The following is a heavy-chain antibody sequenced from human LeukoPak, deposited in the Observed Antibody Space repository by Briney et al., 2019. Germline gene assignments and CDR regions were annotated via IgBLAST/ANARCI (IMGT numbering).Heavy chain of an antibody. V-gene: IGHV3-23*01. D-gene: IGHD3-16*02. CDR2: ISGSGGST. CDR1: GFSFSNFA. Sequence: GGSLRLSCEVSGFSFSNFAMSWGRQAAGKGLEGFSAISGSGGSTYYADSVQGRFTISRDNSKNTLYLQMNSLRAEDTAVYYCAKDAIGQYRPYYFDHWGQGTLVPVSS. CDR3: AKDAIGQYRPYYFDH. J-gene: IGHJ4*02.